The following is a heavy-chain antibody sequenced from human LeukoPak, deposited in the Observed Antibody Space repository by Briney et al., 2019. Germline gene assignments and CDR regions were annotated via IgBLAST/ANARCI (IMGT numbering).Heavy chain of an antibody. CDR3: ARVAVRGVIDY. CDR2: IKQDGSEK. V-gene: IGHV3-7*01. D-gene: IGHD3-10*01. J-gene: IGHJ4*02. Sequence: GGSLRLSCAASGFTFSSYWMSWVRQAPGKGLEWVANIKQDGSEKYYVDSVKGRFTISRGNAKNSLYLQMNSLRAEDTAVYYCARVAVRGVIDYWGQGTLVTVSS. CDR1: GFTFSSYW.